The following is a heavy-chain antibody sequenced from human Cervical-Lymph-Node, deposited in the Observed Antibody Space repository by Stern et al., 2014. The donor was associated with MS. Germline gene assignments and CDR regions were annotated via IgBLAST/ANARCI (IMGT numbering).Heavy chain of an antibody. J-gene: IGHJ4*02. V-gene: IGHV2-5*02. CDR2: IYWDDSK. D-gene: IGHD3-3*01. CDR1: GFSLNTGGVG. CDR3: AHRPRVGVVTDYFDY. Sequence: ESGPTLVKPTQTLTLTCTFSGFSLNTGGVGVGWIRQPPVKALEWLALIYWDDSKQYSPSLETRLTLTKDTSKNQVVLTMTDVDTVDTATYFCAHRPRVGVVTDYFDYWGQGALVTVSS.